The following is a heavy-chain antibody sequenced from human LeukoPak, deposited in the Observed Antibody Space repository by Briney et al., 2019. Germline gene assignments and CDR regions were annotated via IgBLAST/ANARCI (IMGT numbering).Heavy chain of an antibody. CDR3: ARSTYSSSHFFDY. Sequence: ASVKVSCKASGYTFTGYYMHWVRQAPGQGLEWMGWINPNSGGTNYAQKFQGRVTMTRDTSISTAYMELSRLRSDDTAVYYCARSTYSSSHFFDYWGQGTLVTVPS. CDR2: INPNSGGT. D-gene: IGHD6-6*01. V-gene: IGHV1-2*02. CDR1: GYTFTGYY. J-gene: IGHJ4*02.